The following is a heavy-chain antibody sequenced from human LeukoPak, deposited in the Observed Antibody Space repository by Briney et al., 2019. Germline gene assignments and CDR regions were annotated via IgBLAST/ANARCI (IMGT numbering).Heavy chain of an antibody. CDR3: VTSRGTS. Sequence: PGGSLGLSCAASGFSVSSDFMSWVRQAPGKGLEWVSVINSGGTAFYADSVKGRFTISRDTSKNILSLQMNSLRDEDTAMYYCVTSRGTSWGQGTLVTVSS. CDR1: GFSVSSDF. J-gene: IGHJ5*02. D-gene: IGHD3-16*01. CDR2: INSGGTA. V-gene: IGHV3-53*01.